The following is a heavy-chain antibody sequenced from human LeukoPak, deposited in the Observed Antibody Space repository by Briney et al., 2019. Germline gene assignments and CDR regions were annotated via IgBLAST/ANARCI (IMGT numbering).Heavy chain of an antibody. CDR3: ARDLIGFDY. Sequence: SETLSLTCDVSGASVRNNNWWTWVRQPPGKGLEWIGEIFHTGSTNYNPSLKSRVTISVDKSKNQFSLKLSSVTAADTAVYYCARDLIGFDYWGQGTLVTVSS. CDR1: GASVRNNNW. D-gene: IGHD3-16*02. CDR2: IFHTGST. V-gene: IGHV4-4*02. J-gene: IGHJ4*02.